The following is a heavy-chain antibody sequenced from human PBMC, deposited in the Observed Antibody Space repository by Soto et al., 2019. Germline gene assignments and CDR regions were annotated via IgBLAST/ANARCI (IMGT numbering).Heavy chain of an antibody. Sequence: PGGSLRLSCAASGFTFSSYGMHWVRQAPGKGLEWVALIWYDGTNKYYADSVKGRFTVSRDNSKNMLFLQLNSLRAEDTAVYYCAREGSAGRFARWGQGTPVTVSS. D-gene: IGHD3-10*01. V-gene: IGHV3-33*01. CDR3: AREGSAGRFAR. CDR2: IWYDGTNK. CDR1: GFTFSSYG. J-gene: IGHJ5*02.